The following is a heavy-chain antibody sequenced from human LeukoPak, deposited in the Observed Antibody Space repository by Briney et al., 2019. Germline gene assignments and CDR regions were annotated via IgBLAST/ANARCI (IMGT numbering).Heavy chain of an antibody. CDR1: VFTFRSFA. CDR3: AKGDSYYDFCLDV. V-gene: IGHV3-23*01. CDR2: VSGSGAKT. J-gene: IGHJ6*02. Sequence: GGSLRLSCAASVFTFRSFAMTWVRLAPGKGLEWVSSVSGSGAKTYYADSVKGRFTISRDNSKNMLYLQMNSLRAEDTAVYYCAKGDSYYDFCLDVWAQGTTVSVSS. D-gene: IGHD3-3*01.